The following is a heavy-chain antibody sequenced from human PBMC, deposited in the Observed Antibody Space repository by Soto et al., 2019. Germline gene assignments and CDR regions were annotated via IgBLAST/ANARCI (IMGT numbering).Heavy chain of an antibody. CDR1: GFTFSAVY. D-gene: IGHD6-19*01. Sequence: QVQLEESGGGLVKPGGSLRLSCAASGFTFSAVYMSWIRQAPNKGLEYISYISSSGTSANYADSVKGRFTISRDNAKNSLYLQMNSLRAKDTAVYYCARHRGAVTGQYFDYWGQGALVTVSS. J-gene: IGHJ4*02. CDR2: ISSSGTSA. V-gene: IGHV3-11*05. CDR3: ARHRGAVTGQYFDY.